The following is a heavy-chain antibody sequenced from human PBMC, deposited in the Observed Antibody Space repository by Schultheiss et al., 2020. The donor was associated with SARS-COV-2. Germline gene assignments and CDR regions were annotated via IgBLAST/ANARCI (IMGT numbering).Heavy chain of an antibody. V-gene: IGHV4-59*08. D-gene: IGHD3-22*01. CDR3: ARRDYDSSGYFDY. J-gene: IGHJ4*02. CDR2: IYYSGNT. CDR1: GGSFSGYY. Sequence: SQTLSLTCAVYGGSFSGYYWSWIRQPPGKGLEWIGYIYYSGNTNYNPSLKSRVTISVDTSKNQFSLKLSSVTAADTAVYYCARRDYDSSGYFDYWGQGTLVTVSS.